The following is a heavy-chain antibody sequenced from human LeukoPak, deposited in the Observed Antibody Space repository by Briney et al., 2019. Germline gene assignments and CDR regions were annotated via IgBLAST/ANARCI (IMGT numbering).Heavy chain of an antibody. Sequence: PSETLSLTCSVSGYSISSAYYWGWIRQPPGKGLEWIGSIYHSGSTYYNPSLKSRVTISVDTSKNQFSLKLTSVTAADTAVYYCARDNLGFGDLSKYYFDYWAQGTLVTVSS. D-gene: IGHD3-10*01. V-gene: IGHV4-38-2*02. CDR3: ARDNLGFGDLSKYYFDY. CDR2: IYHSGST. J-gene: IGHJ4*02. CDR1: GYSISSAYY.